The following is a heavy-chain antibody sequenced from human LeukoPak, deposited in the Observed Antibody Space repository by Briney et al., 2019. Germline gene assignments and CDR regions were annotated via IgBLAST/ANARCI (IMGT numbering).Heavy chain of an antibody. Sequence: GGSLRLSCAASGFRFSNYGMTWVRQAPAKGLEWVAAIKEDGSEKYYVDSVKGRFTISRDNTKNSLYLQMNSLGAEDTAVYYCARNSPSDYWGQGALVTVSS. J-gene: IGHJ4*02. V-gene: IGHV3-7*01. D-gene: IGHD2/OR15-2a*01. CDR1: GFRFSNYG. CDR3: ARNSPSDY. CDR2: IKEDGSEK.